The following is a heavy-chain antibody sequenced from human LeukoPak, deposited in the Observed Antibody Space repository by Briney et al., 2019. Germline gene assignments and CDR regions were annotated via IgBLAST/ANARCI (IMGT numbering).Heavy chain of an antibody. V-gene: IGHV3-30*03. D-gene: IGHD6-13*01. J-gene: IGHJ4*02. CDR2: ISYDGSEK. CDR1: GLTFSSYV. Sequence: GGSLRLSSEASGLTFSSYVMDWVRQAPGKGLEWVGLISYDGSEKYADSVRGRFSISRDNSRSTLYLQMNSLRTEDTAVYYCAILHSSWPLDKWGQGTLVVVSS. CDR3: AILHSSWPLDK.